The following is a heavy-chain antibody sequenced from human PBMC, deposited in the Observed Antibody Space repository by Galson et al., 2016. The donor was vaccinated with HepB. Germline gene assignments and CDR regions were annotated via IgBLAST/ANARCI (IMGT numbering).Heavy chain of an antibody. J-gene: IGHJ4*02. V-gene: IGHV3-21*01. CDR1: GFTFSGHS. CDR2: MSGTGNYI. CDR3: ARSSIWSYYFDY. Sequence: SLRLSCAASGFTFSGHSMNWVRQAPGKGLEWVSSMSGTGNYIYYADSVKGRITISRDNAKNSLFLQMNSLRPGDTAVYYCARSSIWSYYFDYWGQGTLVTVSS. D-gene: IGHD6-13*01.